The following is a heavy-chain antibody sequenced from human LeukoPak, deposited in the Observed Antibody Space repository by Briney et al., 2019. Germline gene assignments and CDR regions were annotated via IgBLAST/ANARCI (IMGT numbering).Heavy chain of an antibody. CDR3: ARAGAGNEYVGLFDY. V-gene: IGHV4-59*01. CDR2: IYYTGSI. CDR1: GGSMSSYY. Sequence: SETLSLTCTVPGGSMSSYYWIWIRQPPGKGLEWIGYIYYTGSINYNPSLKSRVTISVDTSKNQFSPKLSSVTAADTAVYYCARAGAGNEYVGLFDYWGQGTLVTVSS. J-gene: IGHJ4*02. D-gene: IGHD3-16*01.